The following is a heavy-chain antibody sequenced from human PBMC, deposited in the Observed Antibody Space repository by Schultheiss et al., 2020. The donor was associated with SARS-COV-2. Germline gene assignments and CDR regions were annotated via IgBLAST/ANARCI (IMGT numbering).Heavy chain of an antibody. D-gene: IGHD2-15*01. CDR2: INPNSGGT. J-gene: IGHJ6*03. CDR3: ARDGMAAALNYYYYYMDV. V-gene: IGHV1-2*06. Sequence: ASVKVSCKASGGTFITYAVSWVRQAPGQGLEWMGRINPNSGGTNYAQKFQGRVTMTRDTSISTAYMELSRLRSDDTAVYYCARDGMAAALNYYYYYMDVWGKGTTVTVSS. CDR1: GGTFITYA.